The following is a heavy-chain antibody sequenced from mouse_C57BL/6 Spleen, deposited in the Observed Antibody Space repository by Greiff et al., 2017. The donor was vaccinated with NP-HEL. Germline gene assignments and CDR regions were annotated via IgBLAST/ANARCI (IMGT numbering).Heavy chain of an antibody. D-gene: IGHD3-1*01. J-gene: IGHJ3*01. V-gene: IGHV5-9-1*02. CDR3: TREGGTAQACAY. CDR2: ISSGGDYI. CDR1: GFTFSSYA. Sequence: EVKVVESGEGLVKPGGSLKLSCAASGFTFSSYAMSWVRQTPEKRLEWVAYISSGGDYIYYADTVKGRFTISRDNARNTLYLQMSSLKSEDTAMYYCTREGGTAQACAYWGQGTLVTVSA.